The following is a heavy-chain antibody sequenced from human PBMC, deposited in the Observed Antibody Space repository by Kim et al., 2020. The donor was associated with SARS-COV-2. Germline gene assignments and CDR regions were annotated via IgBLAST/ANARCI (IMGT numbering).Heavy chain of an antibody. D-gene: IGHD6-13*01. J-gene: IGHJ4*02. CDR2: ST. CDR3: AKAAAGCDY. V-gene: IGHV3-23*01. Sequence: STYYADSVKCRFTISRYKSKNTLYLQMNSLRAEDTAVYYCAKAAAGCDYWGQGTLVTVSS.